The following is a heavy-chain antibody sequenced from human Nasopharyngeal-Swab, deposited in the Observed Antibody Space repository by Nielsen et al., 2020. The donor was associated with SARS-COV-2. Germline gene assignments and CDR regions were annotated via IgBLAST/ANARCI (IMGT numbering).Heavy chain of an antibody. CDR3: AKECSGSSCFTRNAFDI. J-gene: IGHJ3*02. CDR1: GGPISSVDYY. V-gene: IGHV4-30-4*01. Sequence: SETLSLTCTVSGGPISSVDYYWSWIRQPPGKGLEWIGYHHYSGNTYYNPSLKSRVAISIDTSKNRFSLNLSSVTAADTAVYYCAKECSGSSCFTRNAFDIWGQGTMVTVSS. CDR2: HHYSGNT. D-gene: IGHD2-15*01.